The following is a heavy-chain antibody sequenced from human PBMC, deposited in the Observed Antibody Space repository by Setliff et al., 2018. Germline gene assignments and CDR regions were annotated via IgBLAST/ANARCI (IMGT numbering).Heavy chain of an antibody. CDR2: IYPGDSDNI. J-gene: IGHJ5*02. D-gene: IGHD2-2*01. CDR1: GYKFSISW. V-gene: IGHV5-51*01. CDR3: AQKHQRASWAFDP. Sequence: GESLKISCKDSGYKFSISWIGWVRQIPGKGLDWMGLIYPGDSDNIRYSPSFQGQVTISADKSISTAYLQWSSLKASDTAIYYCAQKHQRASWAFDPWGRGTLVTVSS.